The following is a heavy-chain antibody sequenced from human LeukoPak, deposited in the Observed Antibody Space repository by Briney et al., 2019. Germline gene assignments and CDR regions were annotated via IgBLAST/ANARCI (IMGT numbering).Heavy chain of an antibody. CDR3: TTDRFD. Sequence: GGSLRLSCAASGFIFRSSWMSWVRQAPGKGLEWVGRIKSKADGGTADYAAPVKGRFTISRHDSEDTLDLQMNSLRTEDTAVYYCTTDRFDWGQGTLVTVSS. CDR1: GFIFRSSW. J-gene: IGHJ4*02. D-gene: IGHD3-10*01. CDR2: IKSKADGGTA. V-gene: IGHV3-15*01.